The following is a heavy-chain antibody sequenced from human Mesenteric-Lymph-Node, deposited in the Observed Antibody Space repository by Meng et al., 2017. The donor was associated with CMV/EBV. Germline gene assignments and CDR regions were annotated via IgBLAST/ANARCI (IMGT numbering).Heavy chain of an antibody. D-gene: IGHD3-9*01. CDR2: INPKTGGR. V-gene: IGHV1-2*06. Sequence: QGQLVQSGAEVKKPGASVRVSCKASGYTFIDYYINWARQAPGQGLEWMGRINPKTGGRSYAQNFQGRVTMTRDTSINTAYMEVNRLNSDDTAMYYCARDRDTDWYSPFDYWGPGTLVTVSS. J-gene: IGHJ4*02. CDR1: GYTFIDYY. CDR3: ARDRDTDWYSPFDY.